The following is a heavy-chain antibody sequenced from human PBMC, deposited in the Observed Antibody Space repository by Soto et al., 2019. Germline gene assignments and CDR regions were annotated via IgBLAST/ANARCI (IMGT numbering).Heavy chain of an antibody. J-gene: IGHJ4*02. CDR3: ATAETAKDTFNY. CDR1: GFTFSNYW. V-gene: IGHV3-7*04. D-gene: IGHD2-21*02. CDR2: VNQDGSQK. Sequence: GGSLRLSCAASGFTFSNYWMSWVRQAPGKGLEWVANVNQDGSQKYYVDSVEGRFTISRDNAKNSLDLQMNSLRAEDTAVYYCATAETAKDTFNYWGQGNMVTVSS.